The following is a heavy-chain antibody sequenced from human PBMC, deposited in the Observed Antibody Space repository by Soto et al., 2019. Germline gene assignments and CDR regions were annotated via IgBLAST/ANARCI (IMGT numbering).Heavy chain of an antibody. CDR2: IVVGSGDT. V-gene: IGHV1-58*01. CDR1: GFTFTRSA. D-gene: IGHD6-25*01. J-gene: IGHJ6*04. CDR3: AVSFIAAVGPAHYSGRAV. Sequence: GASVKVSCKASGFTFTRSAVQWVRQARGQRLEWIGWIVVGSGDTNSAQKFQERVTITRDMSTSMAYIELSSLRSEDTAVYYCAVSFIAAVGPAHYSGRAVGGKGTTVTVSS.